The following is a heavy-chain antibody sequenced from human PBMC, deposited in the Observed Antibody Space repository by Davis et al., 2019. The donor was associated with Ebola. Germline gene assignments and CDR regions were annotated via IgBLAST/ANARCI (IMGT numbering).Heavy chain of an antibody. D-gene: IGHD6-19*01. J-gene: IGHJ4*02. Sequence: GGSLRLSCAASGFTFSNAWMNWVRQAPGKGLEWVGRIKSKTDGGTTDYAAPVKGRFTISRDDSKNTLYLQMNSLKTEDTAVYYCTTDPGIAVAEYFDYWGQGTLVTVSS. V-gene: IGHV3-15*07. CDR3: TTDPGIAVAEYFDY. CDR1: GFTFSNAW. CDR2: IKSKTDGGTT.